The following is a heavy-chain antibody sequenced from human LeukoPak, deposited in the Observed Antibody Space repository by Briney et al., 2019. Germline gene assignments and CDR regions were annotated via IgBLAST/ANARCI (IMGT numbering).Heavy chain of an antibody. CDR3: AAMTTVTLFDY. J-gene: IGHJ4*02. Sequence: SETLSLTCTVSGGSISSGGYYWSWIRQHPGKGLEWIGYVYYSGSTYYNPSLKSRVTISVDTSKNQFSLKLSSVTAADTAVYYCAAMTTVTLFDYWGQGTLVTVSS. D-gene: IGHD4-11*01. CDR2: VYYSGST. V-gene: IGHV4-31*03. CDR1: GGSISSGGYY.